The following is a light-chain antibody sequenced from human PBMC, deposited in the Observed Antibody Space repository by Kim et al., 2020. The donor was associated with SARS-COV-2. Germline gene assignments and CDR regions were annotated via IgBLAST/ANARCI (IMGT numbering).Light chain of an antibody. CDR3: QQSGEG. CDR1: HSIRSSY. CDR2: GAS. Sequence: LSLSPGERATLSCRASHSIRSSYLAWYQQNPGQAPRLLIYGASRRATGIPDRFSGSGSGTGFTLTINRLEPEDFAVYYCQQSGEGFGQGTKVDIK. J-gene: IGKJ1*01. V-gene: IGKV3-20*01.